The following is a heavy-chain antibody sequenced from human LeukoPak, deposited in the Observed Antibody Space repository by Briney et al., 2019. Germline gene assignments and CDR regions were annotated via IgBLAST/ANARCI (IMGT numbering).Heavy chain of an antibody. V-gene: IGHV4-59*12. CDR2: IYYSGST. D-gene: IGHD1-26*01. CDR1: GGSISSYY. J-gene: IGHJ4*02. Sequence: SETLSLTCTVSGGSISSYYWSWIRQPPGKGLEWIGYIYYSGSTNYNPSLKSRVTISVDTSKNQFSLKLSSVTAADTAVYYCAGGLYSGSYYFDYWGQGTLVTVSS. CDR3: AGGLYSGSYYFDY.